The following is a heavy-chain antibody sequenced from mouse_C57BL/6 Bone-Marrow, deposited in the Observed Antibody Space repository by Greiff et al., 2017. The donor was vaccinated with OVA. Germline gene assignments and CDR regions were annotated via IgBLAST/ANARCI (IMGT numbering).Heavy chain of an antibody. V-gene: IGHV1-69*01. Sequence: VQLQQPGAELVMPGASVKLSCKASGYTFTSYWMHWVKQRPGQGLEWIGEIDPSDSYTNYNQKFKCKSTLTVDKSSSTAYMQLSSLTSEDSAVYYCARDYYGSGSYWGQGTTLTVSS. CDR2: IDPSDSYT. CDR1: GYTFTSYW. CDR3: ARDYYGSGSY. J-gene: IGHJ2*01. D-gene: IGHD1-1*01.